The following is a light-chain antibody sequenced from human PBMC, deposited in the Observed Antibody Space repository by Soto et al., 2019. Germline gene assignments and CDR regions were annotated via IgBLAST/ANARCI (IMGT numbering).Light chain of an antibody. CDR3: QKRYTIPWT. J-gene: IGKJ1*01. Sequence: DIQLTQSPSSLSASVGDRVTITCRASQPISSHLNWFQQKPGKAPRLLIYAGSRLLGGVPLRFSASGSGTDCTHTISRLQPEDFATYFWQKRYTIPWTFGQGTKVEIK. CDR2: AGS. V-gene: IGKV1-39*01. CDR1: QPISSH.